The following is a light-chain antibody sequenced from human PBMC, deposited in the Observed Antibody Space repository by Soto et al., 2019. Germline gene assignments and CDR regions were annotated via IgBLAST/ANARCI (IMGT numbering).Light chain of an antibody. CDR3: QQRSNWPPTWT. Sequence: EIVLSQSPATLSLSPGERATLSCRASQSVSSYLAWYQHKPGQAHRLLIYDASKRATGIPARFSGSGSGTDFTLTISSLEPEDFAVYYCQQRSNWPPTWTFDQGTKVEVK. CDR1: QSVSSY. J-gene: IGKJ1*01. V-gene: IGKV3-11*01. CDR2: DAS.